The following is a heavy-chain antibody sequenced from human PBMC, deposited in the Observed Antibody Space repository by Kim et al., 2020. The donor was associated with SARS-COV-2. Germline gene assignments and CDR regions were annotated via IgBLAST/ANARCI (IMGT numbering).Heavy chain of an antibody. V-gene: IGHV4-30-2*01. CDR1: GGSISSGGYS. Sequence: SETLSLTCAVSGGSISSGGYSWSWIRQPPGKGLEWIGYIYHSGSTYYNPSLKSRVTISVDRSKNQFSLKLSSVTAADTAVYYCARGYSGRGYSGYERGMDVWGQGTTVTVSS. CDR2: IYHSGST. J-gene: IGHJ6*02. CDR3: ARGYSGRGYSGYERGMDV. D-gene: IGHD5-12*01.